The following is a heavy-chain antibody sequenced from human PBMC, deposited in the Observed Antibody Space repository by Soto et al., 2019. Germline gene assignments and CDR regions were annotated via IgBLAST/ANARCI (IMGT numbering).Heavy chain of an antibody. J-gene: IGHJ4*02. D-gene: IGHD1-7*01. CDR2: IYPGDSDT. CDR3: ARLMEPNNWNSGPDY. CDR1: GYSFTSYW. V-gene: IGHV5-51*01. Sequence: GESLKISCKGSGYSFTSYWIAWVRQVPGKGLEWMGIIYPGDSDTRYSPSFQGQVTISADKSISTAYLQWSSLKASDTAMYYCARLMEPNNWNSGPDYWGQGTLVTVSS.